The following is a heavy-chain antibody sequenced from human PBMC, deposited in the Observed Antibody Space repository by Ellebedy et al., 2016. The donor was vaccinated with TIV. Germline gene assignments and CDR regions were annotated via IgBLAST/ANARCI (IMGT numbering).Heavy chain of an antibody. CDR2: ITGSGDRT. Sequence: GESLKISCATSGFTCANFAMRWFRQAPGKGLEWVSAITGSGDRTFYADSVKGRFTISRDNSKNTLYLQMDSLRAEDTAIYYCAKDQVAGDGRWVFDMWGQGSMVTVSS. D-gene: IGHD5-24*01. J-gene: IGHJ3*02. CDR3: AKDQVAGDGRWVFDM. CDR1: GFTCANFA. V-gene: IGHV3-23*01.